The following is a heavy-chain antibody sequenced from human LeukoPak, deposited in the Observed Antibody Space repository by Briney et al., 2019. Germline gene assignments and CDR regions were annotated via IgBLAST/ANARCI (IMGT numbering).Heavy chain of an antibody. CDR2: IYSSGST. CDR3: ARHRVRGEDFDY. Sequence: SETLSLTCTVSGGSISSSYYYWGWIRQPPGKGLEWIGSIYSSGSTYYNPSLKSRVTISVDTSKNQFSLKLSSVTAADTAVYYCARHRVRGEDFDYWGQGTLVTVSS. V-gene: IGHV4-39*01. J-gene: IGHJ4*02. CDR1: GGSISSSYYY. D-gene: IGHD2-21*01.